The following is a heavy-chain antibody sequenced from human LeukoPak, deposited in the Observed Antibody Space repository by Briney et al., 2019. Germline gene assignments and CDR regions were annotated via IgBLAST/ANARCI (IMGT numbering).Heavy chain of an antibody. V-gene: IGHV4-4*07. J-gene: IGHJ4*02. CDR1: GGSISSYY. Sequence: KPSETLSLTCTVSGGSISSYYWSWIRQPAGKGLEWIGHIYTSGSTNYNPSLKSRVTMSVDTSKNQFSLKLSSVTAADTAVYYCARDAEAYGYDYFDYWGQGTLVTVSS. CDR2: IYTSGST. D-gene: IGHD5-18*01. CDR3: ARDAEAYGYDYFDY.